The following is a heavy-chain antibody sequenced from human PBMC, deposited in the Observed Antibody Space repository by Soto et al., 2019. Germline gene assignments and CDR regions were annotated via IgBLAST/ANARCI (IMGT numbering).Heavy chain of an antibody. J-gene: IGHJ4*02. CDR3: AKASLLYEDGYNYPGFDY. CDR1: GFTFSSDA. CDR2: ISGSGGST. Sequence: GGSLRLSCAASGFTFSSDAMSWVRQAPGKGLEWVSAISGSGGSTYYADSVKGRFTISRDNSKNTLYLQMNSLRAEDTAVYYCAKASLLYEDGYNYPGFDYWGQGTLVTVSS. D-gene: IGHD5-12*01. V-gene: IGHV3-23*01.